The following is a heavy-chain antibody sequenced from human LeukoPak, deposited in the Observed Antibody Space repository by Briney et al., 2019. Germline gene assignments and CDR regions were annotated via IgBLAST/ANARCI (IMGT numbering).Heavy chain of an antibody. Sequence: SETLSLTCTVSGASITSYHWSWIRQPAGKGLEWIGRMFYSGNTDYNPSLKSRLTMSIDTSKNQFSLKLSSVTAADTAVYFCARDQEHCSGTSCYPYWYDSWGQGTLVTGSS. CDR2: MFYSGNT. D-gene: IGHD2-2*01. V-gene: IGHV4-4*07. J-gene: IGHJ5*01. CDR3: ARDQEHCSGTSCYPYWYDS. CDR1: GASITSYH.